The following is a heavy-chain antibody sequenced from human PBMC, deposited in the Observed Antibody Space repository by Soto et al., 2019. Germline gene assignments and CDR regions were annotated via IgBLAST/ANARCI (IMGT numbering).Heavy chain of an antibody. Sequence: SETLSLTCTVSGGSISSGDYYWSWIRQPPGKGLEWIGYIYYSGSTYYNPSLKSRVTISVDTSKNQFSLKLSSVTAADTAVYYCASPYYYGSGSYYNEGWGQGTLVTAPQ. CDR2: IYYSGST. D-gene: IGHD3-10*01. CDR1: GGSISSGDYY. CDR3: ASPYYYGSGSYYNEG. J-gene: IGHJ4*02. V-gene: IGHV4-30-4*01.